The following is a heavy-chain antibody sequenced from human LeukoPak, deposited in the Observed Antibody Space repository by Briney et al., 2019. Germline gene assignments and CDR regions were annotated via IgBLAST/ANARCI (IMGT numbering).Heavy chain of an antibody. CDR2: IYYSGST. D-gene: IGHD3-10*01. J-gene: IGHJ4*02. CDR1: GGSISSYD. V-gene: IGHV4-59*01. Sequence: SETLSLTCTVSGGSISSYDWSWIRQPPGKGLEWIGYIYYSGSTNYNPSLKSRVTISVDKSKNQVSLKRSTVTAADTGVYYCARVVYYGSGSYLDYWGQGTLVTVSS. CDR3: ARVVYYGSGSYLDY.